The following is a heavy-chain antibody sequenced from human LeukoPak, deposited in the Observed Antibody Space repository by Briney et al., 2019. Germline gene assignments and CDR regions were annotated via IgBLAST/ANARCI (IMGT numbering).Heavy chain of an antibody. D-gene: IGHD2-2*01. CDR2: IYYSGNT. V-gene: IGHV4-31*03. CDR1: GGSISSGGYY. Sequence: SQTLSLTCTVSGGSISSGGYYWTWIRQHPGKGLEWIGYIYYSGNTYYNPSLKSRVTISVDTSKNQLSLNLTSVTAADTAVYYCARYCSSTNCRWFDPWGQGTLVTVSS. J-gene: IGHJ5*02. CDR3: ARYCSSTNCRWFDP.